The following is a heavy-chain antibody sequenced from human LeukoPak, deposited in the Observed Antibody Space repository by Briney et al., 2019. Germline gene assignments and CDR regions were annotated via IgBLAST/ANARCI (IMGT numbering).Heavy chain of an antibody. CDR2: IHYSGSN. CDR1: GGSISSGDYY. CDR3: ARAERALFGSGSYYNCFDP. J-gene: IGHJ5*02. Sequence: SETLSLTCTVSGGSISSGDYYWSWIRQPPGKGLEWVGYIHYSGSNNYNPSLKSRVTMSVDTSKNQFSLKLSSVSAADTAVYYCARAERALFGSGSYYNCFDPWGQGTLVTVSS. V-gene: IGHV4-61*08. D-gene: IGHD3-10*01.